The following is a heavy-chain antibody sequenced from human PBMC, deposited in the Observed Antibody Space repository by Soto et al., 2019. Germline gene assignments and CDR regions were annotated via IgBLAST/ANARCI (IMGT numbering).Heavy chain of an antibody. CDR2: ISGSGGST. J-gene: IGHJ4*02. V-gene: IGHV3-23*01. CDR3: AAGIAARSLGYCSGGSCYSVDY. D-gene: IGHD2-15*01. Sequence: EVQLLESGGGLVQPGGSLRLSCAASGFTFSSYAMSWVRQAPGKGLEWVSAISGSGGSTYYADSVKGRFTISRDNSKNTRDMEKNSLRAEDTAVYDCAAGIAARSLGYCSGGSCYSVDYWGQGTLVTVSS. CDR1: GFTFSSYA.